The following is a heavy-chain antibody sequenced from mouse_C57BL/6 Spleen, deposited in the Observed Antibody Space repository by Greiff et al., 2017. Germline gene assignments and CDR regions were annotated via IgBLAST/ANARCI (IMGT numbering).Heavy chain of an antibody. CDR1: GFTFSDYG. Sequence: EVQLVESGGGLVKPGGSLKLSCAASGFTFSDYGMHWVRQAPEKGLEWVAYISSGSSTIYYADTVKGRFTISRDNAKNTLFLQMTSLRSEDTAMYYCARGGYGYGYYAMDYWGQGTSVTVSS. D-gene: IGHD2-2*01. CDR3: ARGGYGYGYYAMDY. V-gene: IGHV5-17*01. J-gene: IGHJ4*01. CDR2: ISSGSSTI.